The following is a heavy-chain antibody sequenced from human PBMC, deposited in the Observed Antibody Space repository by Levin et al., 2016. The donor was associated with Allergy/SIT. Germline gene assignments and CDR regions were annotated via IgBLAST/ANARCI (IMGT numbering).Heavy chain of an antibody. CDR2: INTDGSIT. J-gene: IGHJ4*02. V-gene: IGHV3-74*01. CDR3: ATATNIWAGPPDF. CDR1: GFTFSDYW. D-gene: IGHD6-19*01. Sequence: GGSLRLSCAASGFTFSDYWMHWVRQPPGKGLVWVSRINTDGSITNYADSVKGRFTISRDNAKNTLYLQMNSLTVEDTAVYYCATATNIWAGPPDFWGQGILVTVSS.